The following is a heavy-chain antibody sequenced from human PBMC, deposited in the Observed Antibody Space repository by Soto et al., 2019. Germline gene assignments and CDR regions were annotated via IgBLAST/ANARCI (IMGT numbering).Heavy chain of an antibody. Sequence: ALVKVSCKASGYTFTSYDINWVRQATGQGLEWMGWMNPNSGNTGYAQKFQGRVTMTRNTSISTAYMELSSLRSEDTAVYYCARGPYCSSTSCYPLGIFVNYYGMDVWGQGTTVTVSS. CDR3: ARGPYCSSTSCYPLGIFVNYYGMDV. CDR2: MNPNSGNT. J-gene: IGHJ6*02. D-gene: IGHD2-2*01. CDR1: GYTFTSYD. V-gene: IGHV1-8*01.